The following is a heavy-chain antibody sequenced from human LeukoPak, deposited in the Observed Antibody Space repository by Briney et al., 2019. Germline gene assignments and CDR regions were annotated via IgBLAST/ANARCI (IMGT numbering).Heavy chain of an antibody. J-gene: IGHJ6*02. CDR2: IYYSGST. CDR1: GSSISNFY. Sequence: PSETLSLTCTVSGSSISNFYWTWIRQPPGKGLEWIGFIYYSGSTNYNPSLKSRVTISVDTSKNQFSLKLSSVTAADTAVYYCARQRLVTTSYYYYGMDVWGQGTTVTVSS. V-gene: IGHV4-59*08. CDR3: ARQRLVTTSYYYYGMDV. D-gene: IGHD3-22*01.